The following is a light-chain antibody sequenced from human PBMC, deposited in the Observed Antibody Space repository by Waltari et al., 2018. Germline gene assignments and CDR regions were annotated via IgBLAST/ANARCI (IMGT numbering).Light chain of an antibody. Sequence: VLTQSPAPLPLSPGERATLSCRASQSVSSYLAWYQQKPGQAPRLLIYDASNRATGIPARFSGSGSGTDFTLTISSLEPEDFAVYYCQQRSTFTFGQGTRLEIK. CDR1: QSVSSY. CDR2: DAS. CDR3: QQRSTFT. V-gene: IGKV3-11*01. J-gene: IGKJ5*01.